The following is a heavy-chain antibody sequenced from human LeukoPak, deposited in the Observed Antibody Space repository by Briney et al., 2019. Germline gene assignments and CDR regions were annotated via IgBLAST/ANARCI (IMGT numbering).Heavy chain of an antibody. CDR3: ARVSGNIQIWPQPFGDGMDV. CDR2: ISSSGRKT. D-gene: IGHD3-10*01. Sequence: GGSLRLSCAASGFTFSSYAMSWVRQAPGKGLECVAAISSSGRKTYYADSVKGRFTISREDSKNTLYLQMNILRAKDTAIYYCARVSGNIQIWPQPFGDGMDVWGQGTTVTVSS. CDR1: GFTFSSYA. V-gene: IGHV3-23*01. J-gene: IGHJ6*02.